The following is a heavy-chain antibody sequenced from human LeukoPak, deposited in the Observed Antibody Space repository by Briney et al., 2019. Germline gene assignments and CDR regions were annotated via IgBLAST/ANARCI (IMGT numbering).Heavy chain of an antibody. CDR3: ARSAALWVITPLFDY. Sequence: GGSLRLSCAASGFTFSDYYMSWIRQAPGKGLEWVSYISSSGSTIYYADSVKGRFTISRDNAKNSLYLQMNSLRAEDTAVYYCARSAALWVITPLFDYWGQGTLVTVSS. J-gene: IGHJ4*02. CDR2: ISSSGSTI. V-gene: IGHV3-11*01. CDR1: GFTFSDYY. D-gene: IGHD3-22*01.